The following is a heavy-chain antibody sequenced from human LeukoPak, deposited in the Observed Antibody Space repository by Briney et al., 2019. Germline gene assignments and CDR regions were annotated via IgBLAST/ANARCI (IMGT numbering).Heavy chain of an antibody. CDR3: ARDIVSIAAALEVNWFDP. Sequence: SQTLSRTCAISGDSVSSNSAAWNWVRQSPSRGLEWLGRTYYRSKWYNDYAVSVKSRITINPDTSKNQFSLQLNSVTPEDTAVYYCARDIVSIAAALEVNWFDPWGQGTLVTVSS. CDR2: TYYRSKWYN. J-gene: IGHJ5*02. V-gene: IGHV6-1*01. CDR1: GDSVSSNSAA. D-gene: IGHD6-13*01.